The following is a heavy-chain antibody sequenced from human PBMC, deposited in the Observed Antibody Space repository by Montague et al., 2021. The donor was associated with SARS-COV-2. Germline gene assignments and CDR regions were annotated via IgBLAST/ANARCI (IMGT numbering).Heavy chain of an antibody. CDR1: GFSLSTSGMC. V-gene: IGHV2-70*01. J-gene: IGHJ4*02. D-gene: IGHD3-22*01. Sequence: PALVKPTQTLTLTCTFSGFSLSTSGMCVSWIRQPPGKAREWLALIGWDDDKYYSTSLKTRLTISKDTSKNQVVLTMTNMDPVDTATYYCAGSTGDSSGYYESFFDYGGQGTLVTVSS. CDR3: AGSTGDSSGYYESFFDY. CDR2: IGWDDDK.